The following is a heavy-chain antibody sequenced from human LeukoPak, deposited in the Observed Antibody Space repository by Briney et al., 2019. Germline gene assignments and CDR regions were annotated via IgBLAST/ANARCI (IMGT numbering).Heavy chain of an antibody. CDR2: IYYSGST. CDR3: ARGYSSGNWFDP. Sequence: PSETLSLTCTVSGGSISSGDYYGRWIRQPPGEGVEWIGYIYYSGSTYYNPSRKSRLTISVDTSKNQFSLKLSSVTAADTAVYYCARGYSSGNWFDPWGQGTLVTVSS. CDR1: GGSISSGDYY. J-gene: IGHJ5*02. V-gene: IGHV4-30-4*08. D-gene: IGHD2-15*01.